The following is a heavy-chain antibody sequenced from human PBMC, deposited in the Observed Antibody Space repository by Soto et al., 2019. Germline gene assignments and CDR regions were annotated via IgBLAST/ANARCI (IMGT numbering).Heavy chain of an antibody. V-gene: IGHV1-18*01. CDR3: ARPYYGSDPALGY. Sequence: ASVKVSCKASGYTFTSYGISWVRQAPGQGLEWMGWISAYNGNTNYAQKLQGRVTMTTDTSTSTAYVELRSLRSDDTAVYYCARPYYGSDPALGYWGQGTLVTVSS. CDR2: ISAYNGNT. J-gene: IGHJ4*02. CDR1: GYTFTSYG. D-gene: IGHD3-10*01.